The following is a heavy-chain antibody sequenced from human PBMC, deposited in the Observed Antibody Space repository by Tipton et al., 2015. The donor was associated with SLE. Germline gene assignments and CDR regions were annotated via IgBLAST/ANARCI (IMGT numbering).Heavy chain of an antibody. V-gene: IGHV4-34*01. CDR2: INHSGST. D-gene: IGHD3-3*01. Sequence: GLVKPSETLSLTCDDYGGSFSGYYWSWIRQPQGKGLEWIGEINHSGSTNYNPSLKSRVTISVDTSKNQFSLKLSSVTAADTAVYYCARDGYYDFWSGKGAFDIWGQGTMVTVSS. J-gene: IGHJ3*02. CDR1: GGSFSGYY. CDR3: ARDGYYDFWSGKGAFDI.